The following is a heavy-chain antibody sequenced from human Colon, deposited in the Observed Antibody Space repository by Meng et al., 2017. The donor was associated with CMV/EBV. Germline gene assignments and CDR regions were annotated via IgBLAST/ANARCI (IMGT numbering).Heavy chain of an antibody. Sequence: GGSLRLSCAASGFTFSSYSMNWVRQAPGKGLEWVSSISSSSSYIYYADSVKGRFTISRDNAKNSLYLQMNSLRAEDTAVYYCAKFPACNDINCQPSWGQGTLVTVSS. CDR2: ISSSSSYI. CDR3: AKFPACNDINCQPS. D-gene: IGHD2/OR15-2a*01. J-gene: IGHJ5*02. CDR1: GFTFSSYS. V-gene: IGHV3-21*04.